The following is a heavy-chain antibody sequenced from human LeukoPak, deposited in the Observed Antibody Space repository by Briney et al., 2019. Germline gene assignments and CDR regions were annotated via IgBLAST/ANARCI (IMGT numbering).Heavy chain of an antibody. D-gene: IGHD3-10*01. V-gene: IGHV3-21*01. CDR2: ISSSSSYI. J-gene: IGHJ4*02. Sequence: GGSLRLSCAASGFTFSSYSMNWVRQAPGKGLEWVSSISSSSSYIYYAGSVKGRFTISRDNAKNSLYLQMNSLRAEDTAVYYCARVSRGSGSYYFDYWGQRTLVTVSS. CDR1: GFTFSSYS. CDR3: ARVSRGSGSYYFDY.